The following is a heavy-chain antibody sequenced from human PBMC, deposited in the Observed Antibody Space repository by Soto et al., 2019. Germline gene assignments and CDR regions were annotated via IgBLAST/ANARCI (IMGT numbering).Heavy chain of an antibody. Sequence: PSETLSLTCSVSGGSISSYYWSWIRQPPGKGLEWIGYIYYSGSTNYNPSLKSRVTISVDTSKNQFSLKLSSVTAADTAVYYCARDGDDYYYYMDVWGKATTVTVSS. V-gene: IGHV4-59*01. CDR1: GGSISSYY. CDR3: ARDGDDYYYYMDV. D-gene: IGHD2-21*02. J-gene: IGHJ6*03. CDR2: IYYSGST.